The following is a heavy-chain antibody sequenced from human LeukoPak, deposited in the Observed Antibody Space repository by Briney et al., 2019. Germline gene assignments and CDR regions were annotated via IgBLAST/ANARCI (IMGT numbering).Heavy chain of an antibody. D-gene: IGHD5-18*01. V-gene: IGHV1-69*01. J-gene: IGHJ6*02. CDR2: IIPIFGTA. Sequence: ASVKVSCKASGGTFSSYAISWVRQAPGQGLEWMGGIIPIFGTANYAQKFQGRVTITADESTSTAYMELSSLRAEDTAVYYCARDSYAGTTMASYYYGMDVWGQGTTVTVSS. CDR1: GGTFSSYA. CDR3: ARDSYAGTTMASYYYGMDV.